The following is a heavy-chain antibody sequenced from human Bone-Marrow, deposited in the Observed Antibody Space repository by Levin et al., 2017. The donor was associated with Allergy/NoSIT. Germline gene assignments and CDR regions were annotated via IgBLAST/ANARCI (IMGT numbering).Heavy chain of an antibody. CDR1: GFTFSNAW. V-gene: IGHV3-15*01. Sequence: GESLKISCAASGFTFSNAWMSWVRQAPGKGLEWVGRIKSKTDGGTTDYAAPVKGRFTISRDDSKNTLYLQMNSLKTEDTAVYYCTTDQGTGHYYYYYGMDVWGQGTTVTVSS. CDR2: IKSKTDGGTT. J-gene: IGHJ6*02. CDR3: TTDQGTGHYYYYYGMDV. D-gene: IGHD1-14*01.